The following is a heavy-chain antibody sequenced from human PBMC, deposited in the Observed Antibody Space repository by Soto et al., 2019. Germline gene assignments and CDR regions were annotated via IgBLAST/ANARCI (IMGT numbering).Heavy chain of an antibody. CDR1: GFTFSNYG. Sequence: QVQLVESGGGVVQPGRSLRLSCAASGFTFSNYGIHWVRQAPGKGLEWAAVISYDGSNKYYADSVKGRFTISRDNSKNTLYLQMSSLRAEDTALYYCAKDLEYSSSSYYYGMDVWGQGTTVTVSS. V-gene: IGHV3-30*18. CDR3: AKDLEYSSSSYYYGMDV. CDR2: ISYDGSNK. D-gene: IGHD6-6*01. J-gene: IGHJ6*02.